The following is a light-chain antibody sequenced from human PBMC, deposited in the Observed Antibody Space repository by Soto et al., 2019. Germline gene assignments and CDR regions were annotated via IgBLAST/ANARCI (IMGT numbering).Light chain of an antibody. CDR2: EVT. J-gene: IGLJ1*01. CDR3: SSYAGSNNFV. Sequence: ALTQLPSASGSPVQSVTISCTETSSDVGGYDYVSWYQQHPGKAPKLMIYEVTKRPSGAPDRFSGSKSGNTASLTVSGLQAEDEADYYCSSYAGSNNFVFGTGTKVTVL. V-gene: IGLV2-8*01. CDR1: SSDVGGYDY.